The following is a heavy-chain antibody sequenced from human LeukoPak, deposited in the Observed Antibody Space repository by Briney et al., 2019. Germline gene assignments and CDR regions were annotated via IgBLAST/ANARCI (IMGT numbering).Heavy chain of an antibody. D-gene: IGHD1-14*01. CDR3: ARQPGSGA. CDR2: IFPGDSDT. V-gene: IGHV5-51*01. Sequence: GESLKISCKGSGYSFSSYWVAWVRQMPRKGLEWMGIIFPGDSDTRYSPSFEGQVTISADKSISTAYLQWKSLKASDTAVYYCARQPGSGAWGQGTPVTVSS. J-gene: IGHJ5*02. CDR1: GYSFSSYW.